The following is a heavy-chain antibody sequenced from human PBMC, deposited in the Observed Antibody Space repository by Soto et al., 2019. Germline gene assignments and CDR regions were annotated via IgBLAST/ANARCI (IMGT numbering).Heavy chain of an antibody. CDR1: GFTFDDYA. D-gene: IGHD1-26*01. CDR3: AKGYNLVGVTSHYTAAVDI. CDR2: ISWNSGDI. J-gene: IGHJ3*02. Sequence: EVQLVESGGGLVQPGRSLRLSCAASGFTFDDYAMHWVRQVPGKGLEWVSGISWNSGDIGYADSVKGRFTISRDNAKNCVYLHMKSLRAEDTACYYGAKGYNLVGVTSHYTAAVDIWGQGAMGAVSS. V-gene: IGHV3-9*01.